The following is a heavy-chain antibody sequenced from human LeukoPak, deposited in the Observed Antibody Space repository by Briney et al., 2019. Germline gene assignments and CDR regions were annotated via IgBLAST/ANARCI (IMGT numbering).Heavy chain of an antibody. D-gene: IGHD6-19*01. Sequence: GESLKISCKISGYKLTNNWIGWVRQVPGKGLEWMGIIYPGDSDTRYSPSFQGQVIISVDKSISTAYLQWSSLKASDTAMYYCARTYSSGWFGGYLQYWGQGTLVTVSS. CDR3: ARTYSSGWFGGYLQY. V-gene: IGHV5-51*01. J-gene: IGHJ1*01. CDR2: IYPGDSDT. CDR1: GYKLTNNW.